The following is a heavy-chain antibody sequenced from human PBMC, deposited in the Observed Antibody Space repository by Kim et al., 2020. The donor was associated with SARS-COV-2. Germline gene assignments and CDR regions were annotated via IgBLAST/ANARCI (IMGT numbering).Heavy chain of an antibody. CDR2: ISSSSSYI. V-gene: IGHV3-21*01. Sequence: GGSLRLSCAASGFTFSSYSMNWFRQAPGKGLEWVSSISSSSSYIYYADSVKGRFTISRDNAKNSLYLQMNSLRAEDTAVYYCARGGSGGFFGMVVWGQGTTVTVPS. CDR3: ARGGSGGFFGMVV. D-gene: IGHD3-10*01. CDR1: GFTFSSYS. J-gene: IGHJ6*02.